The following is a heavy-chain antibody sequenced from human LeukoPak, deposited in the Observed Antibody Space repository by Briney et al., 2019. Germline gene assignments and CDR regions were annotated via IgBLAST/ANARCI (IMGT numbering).Heavy chain of an antibody. D-gene: IGHD3-3*01. V-gene: IGHV3-74*01. J-gene: IGHJ5*02. CDR1: GFTFSSYW. CDR3: AREAFGVVMWFDP. CDR2: INSDGSST. Sequence: PGGSLRLSCAASGFTFSSYWMHWVRQAPGKGLVWVSRINSDGSSTSYADSVKGRFTISRDNAKNKLYLQMNSLRAEDTAVYYCAREAFGVVMWFDPWGQGTLVTVSS.